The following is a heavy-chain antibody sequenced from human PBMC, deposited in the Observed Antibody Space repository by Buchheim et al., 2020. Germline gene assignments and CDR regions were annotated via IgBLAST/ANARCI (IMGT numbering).Heavy chain of an antibody. CDR2: IWYDGSNK. CDR1: GFTFSSYG. V-gene: IGHV3-33*01. D-gene: IGHD3-10*01. Sequence: QVQLVESGGGVVQPGRSLRLSCAASGFTFSSYGMHWVRQAPGKGLEWVAVIWYDGSNKYYADSVKGRFTISRENYKNTLYLQMNSLRAEDTAVYYCARLYYGSGSYYNDYWGQGTL. J-gene: IGHJ4*02. CDR3: ARLYYGSGSYYNDY.